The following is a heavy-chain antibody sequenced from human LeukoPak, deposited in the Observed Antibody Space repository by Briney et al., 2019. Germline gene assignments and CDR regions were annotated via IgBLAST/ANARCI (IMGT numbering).Heavy chain of an antibody. V-gene: IGHV3-9*03. CDR1: GFTFDDYA. CDR2: ISWNSGSI. J-gene: IGHJ4*02. CDR3: AKDFYSSSWYYFDY. Sequence: GRSLRLSCAASGFTFDDYAVHWVRQAPGKGLEWVSGISWNSGSIGYADSVKGRFTISRDNARNSLYLQMNSLRAEDMALYYCAKDFYSSSWYYFDYWGQGTLVTVSS. D-gene: IGHD6-13*01.